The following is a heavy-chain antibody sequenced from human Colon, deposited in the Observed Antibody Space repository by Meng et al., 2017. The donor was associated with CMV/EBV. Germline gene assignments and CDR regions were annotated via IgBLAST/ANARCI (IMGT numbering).Heavy chain of an antibody. D-gene: IGHD3-9*01. CDR3: AKSPWGDILTGYYYYFDH. CDR1: GFTFGDYG. CDR2: ISWSGNNE. J-gene: IGHJ4*02. V-gene: IGHV3-30*18. Sequence: GESLKISCVGSGFTFGDYGLHWVRQAPGEGLEWVAFISWSGNNEFYADAVKDRFTISRDNSKNSLYLQMDSLRAGDTAVYYCAKSPWGDILTGYYYYFDHWGQGTRVTVSS.